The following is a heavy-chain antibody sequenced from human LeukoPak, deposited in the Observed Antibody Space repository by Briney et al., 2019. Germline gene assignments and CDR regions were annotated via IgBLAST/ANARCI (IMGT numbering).Heavy chain of an antibody. J-gene: IGHJ4*02. CDR1: GFTFSSYA. CDR3: AADEGRLLPDY. CDR2: ISGSGGST. D-gene: IGHD2-15*01. V-gene: IGHV3-23*01. Sequence: GGSLRLSCAASGFTFSSYAMGWVRQAPGKGLEWVSAISGSGGSTYYADSVKGRFTISRDTSKNTLYLQMHSLRAEDTAVYYCAADEGRLLPDYWGQGTLVTVSS.